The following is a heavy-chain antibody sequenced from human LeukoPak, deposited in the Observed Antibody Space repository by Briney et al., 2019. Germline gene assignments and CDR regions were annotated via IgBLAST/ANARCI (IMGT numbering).Heavy chain of an antibody. V-gene: IGHV4-59*01. CDR2: IHYTGGT. Sequence: SETLSLTCSVSTGSLSTYWWSWIRQPPGKGLEWIGFIHYTGGTLYNPSLKSRVTLSVGVSKSQFSLSLTSATTADTAVYYCARTGSSGSFSDYWGQGTLVTVSS. D-gene: IGHD3-10*01. J-gene: IGHJ4*02. CDR3: ARTGSSGSFSDY. CDR1: TGSLSTYW.